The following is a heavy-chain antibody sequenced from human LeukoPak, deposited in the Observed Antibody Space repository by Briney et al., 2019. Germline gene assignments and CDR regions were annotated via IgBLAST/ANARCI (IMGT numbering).Heavy chain of an antibody. CDR3: AKDKSRSDLASDY. V-gene: IGHV3-30*18. CDR2: ISYDGSNK. D-gene: IGHD3-10*01. J-gene: IGHJ4*02. Sequence: GGSLRLSCAASGSTFSSYGMHWVRQAPGKGLEWVAVISYDGSNKYYADSVKGRFTISRDNSKNALYLQMNSLRAEDTAVYYCAKDKSRSDLASDYWGQGTLVTVSS. CDR1: GSTFSSYG.